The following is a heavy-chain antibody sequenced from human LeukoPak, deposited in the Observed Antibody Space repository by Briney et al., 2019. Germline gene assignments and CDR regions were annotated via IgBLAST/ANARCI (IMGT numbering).Heavy chain of an antibody. CDR3: VRSRGYSYGYSYYFDY. CDR1: GYSFTTNW. J-gene: IGHJ4*02. V-gene: IGHV5-51*01. CDR2: IYPGDSET. D-gene: IGHD5-18*01. Sequence: PGESLQISCKGSGYSFTTNWIGWVRPMPGKGLEWMGTIYPGDSETRYSPSFQGQVTISADKSISTAYLQWSSLKASDTAIYYCVRSRGYSYGYSYYFDYWGQGTLVTVSS.